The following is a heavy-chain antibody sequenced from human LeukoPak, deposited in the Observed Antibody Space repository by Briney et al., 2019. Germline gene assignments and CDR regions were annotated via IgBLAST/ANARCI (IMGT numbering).Heavy chain of an antibody. CDR1: GGSISSYY. V-gene: IGHV4-59*01. D-gene: IGHD1-26*01. J-gene: IGHJ4*02. CDR2: IYYSGST. Sequence: SETLSLTCTVSGGSISSYYWSWIRQPPGKGLEWIGYIYYSGSTNYNPSLKSRVTISVDTSKNQFSLKLSSVTAADTAVYYCARERSGSYPPYYFDYWGQGALVTVSS. CDR3: ARERSGSYPPYYFDY.